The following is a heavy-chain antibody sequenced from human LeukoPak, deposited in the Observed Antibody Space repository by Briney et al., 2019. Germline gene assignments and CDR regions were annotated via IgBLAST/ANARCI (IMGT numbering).Heavy chain of an antibody. Sequence: GGSLRLSCAASGFPFDDYGMLWVRQGPGKGLEWVSFISWHGETTYYSDSVKGRFTISRDSGTNSLYLQMNRLRTEDTGFYYCAKDFGPRGVGATPQYWGQGTVVIVSS. J-gene: IGHJ4*02. D-gene: IGHD1-26*01. V-gene: IGHV3-43D*03. CDR1: GFPFDDYG. CDR2: ISWHGETT. CDR3: AKDFGPRGVGATPQY.